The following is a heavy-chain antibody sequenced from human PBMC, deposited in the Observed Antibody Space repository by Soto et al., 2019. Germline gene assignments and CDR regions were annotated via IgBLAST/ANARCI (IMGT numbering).Heavy chain of an antibody. Sequence: GGSLRLSCAASGFTFSSYAMSWVRQAPGKGLEWVSAISGSGGSTYYADSVKGRFTISRDNSKNTLYLQMNSLRAEDTAVYYCAKDRPTMVRGVIGGFDYWGQGTLVTVSS. J-gene: IGHJ4*02. CDR3: AKDRPTMVRGVIGGFDY. V-gene: IGHV3-23*01. CDR2: ISGSGGST. CDR1: GFTFSSYA. D-gene: IGHD3-10*01.